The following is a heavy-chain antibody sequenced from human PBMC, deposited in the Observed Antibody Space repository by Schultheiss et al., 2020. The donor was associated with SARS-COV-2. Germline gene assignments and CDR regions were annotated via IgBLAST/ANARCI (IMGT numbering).Heavy chain of an antibody. J-gene: IGHJ5*02. V-gene: IGHV4-31*02. Sequence: SQTLSLTCTVSGGSISSGGYYWSWIRQHPGRGLEWIGYIYYSGSTNYNPSLKSRVTISVDTSKNQFSLKLSSVTAADTAVCYCARGLTRSHDFLTNYSLLENWFDPWGRGTLVTVSS. CDR3: ARGLTRSHDFLTNYSLLENWFDP. D-gene: IGHD3-9*01. CDR1: GGSISSGGYY. CDR2: IYYSGST.